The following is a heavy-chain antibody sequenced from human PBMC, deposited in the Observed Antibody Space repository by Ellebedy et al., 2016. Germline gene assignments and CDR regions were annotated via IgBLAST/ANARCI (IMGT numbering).Heavy chain of an antibody. CDR3: AKSRGDSGPSYWSDS. Sequence: GGSLRLXXAVSGVTFGSFAMNWVRQAPGKGLEWFSFTRGSGGATYYADSVRGRFTMSRDISKRTLYLHINSLRAEDTALYYCAKSRGDSGPSYWSDSWGQGTLVTVSS. J-gene: IGHJ5*01. CDR2: TRGSGGAT. V-gene: IGHV3-23*01. CDR1: GVTFGSFA. D-gene: IGHD6-13*01.